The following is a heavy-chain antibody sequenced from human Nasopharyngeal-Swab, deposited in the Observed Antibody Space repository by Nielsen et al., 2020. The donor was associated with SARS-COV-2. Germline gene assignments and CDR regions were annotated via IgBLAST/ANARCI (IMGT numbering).Heavy chain of an antibody. V-gene: IGHV3-23*01. D-gene: IGHD5-12*01. CDR2: ISGSGGST. CDR3: ARVSGYDLLEVYYYYYYMDV. Sequence: GESLKISCAASGFTFSSYAMSWVRQAPGKGLEWVSAISGSGGSTYYADSVKGRFTISRDNAKNSLYLQMNSLRAEDTAVYYCARVSGYDLLEVYYYYYYMDVWGKGTTVTVSS. CDR1: GFTFSSYA. J-gene: IGHJ6*03.